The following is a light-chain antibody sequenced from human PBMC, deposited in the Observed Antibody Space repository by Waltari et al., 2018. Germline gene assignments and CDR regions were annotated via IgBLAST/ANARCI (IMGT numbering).Light chain of an antibody. V-gene: IGKV3-11*01. J-gene: IGKJ4*01. Sequence: EIVLTQSPATLSLSPGESATLSCRASQSVRGYLAWYQQKPGKTPRLLIYDASTRATGIPARFVGSGSGTDFTLTISRREPEDFAVYYCQERSNWPGGSFGGGTKVEIK. CDR2: DAS. CDR1: QSVRGY. CDR3: QERSNWPGGS.